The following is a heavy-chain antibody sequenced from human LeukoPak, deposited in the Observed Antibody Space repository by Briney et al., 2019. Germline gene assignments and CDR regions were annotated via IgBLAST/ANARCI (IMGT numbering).Heavy chain of an antibody. Sequence: PSETLSLTCTVSGGSISSYYWSWIRQPPGKGLEWIGYIYTSGSTNYNPSLKSRVTISVDTSKNQFSLKLSSVTAADTAVYYCARHGGSLAGSSWSTSLVHYYYMDVWGKGTTVTVSS. CDR3: ARHGGSLAGSSWSTSLVHYYYMDV. CDR1: GGSISSYY. CDR2: IYTSGST. V-gene: IGHV4-4*09. J-gene: IGHJ6*03. D-gene: IGHD6-13*01.